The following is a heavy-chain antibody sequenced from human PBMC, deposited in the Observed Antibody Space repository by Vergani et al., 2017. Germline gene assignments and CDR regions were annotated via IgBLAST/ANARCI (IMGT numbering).Heavy chain of an antibody. CDR1: GFTFSSYA. CDR2: ISGSGGST. CDR3: ARHLGGSREMATIKRRFDY. D-gene: IGHD5-24*01. V-gene: IGHV3-23*01. Sequence: EVQLLESGGGLVQPGGSLRLSCAASGFTFSSYAMSWVRQAPGKGLEWVSAISGSGGSTYYADSVKGRFTISRDNSKNTLYLQMNSLRAEDTAVYYCARHLGGSREMATIKRRFDYWGQGTLVTVSS. J-gene: IGHJ4*02.